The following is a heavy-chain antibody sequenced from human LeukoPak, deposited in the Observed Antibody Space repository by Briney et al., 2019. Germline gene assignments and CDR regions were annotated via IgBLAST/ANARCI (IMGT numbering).Heavy chain of an antibody. CDR3: ATVDTAMVKGVDY. Sequence: SETLSLTCTVSGGSISSGTYYWGWIRQPPGKGLEYIASISYTGNTYYNPSLKSRVTISVDTSKNQFSLKLSSVTAADTAVYYCATVDTAMVKGVDYWGQGILVTVSS. D-gene: IGHD5-18*01. J-gene: IGHJ4*02. CDR2: ISYTGNT. V-gene: IGHV4-39*01. CDR1: GGSISSGTYY.